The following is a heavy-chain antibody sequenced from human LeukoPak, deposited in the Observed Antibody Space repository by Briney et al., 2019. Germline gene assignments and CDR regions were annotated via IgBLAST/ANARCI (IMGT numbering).Heavy chain of an antibody. CDR3: ARGKVRIYYDSSGYYSPFDY. CDR1: GGSFSGYY. Sequence: SETLSLTCAVYGGSFSGYYWSWIRQPPGKRLEWIGEINHSGSTNYNPSLKSRVTISVDTSKNQFSLKLSSVTAADTAVYYCARGKVRIYYDSSGYYSPFDYWGQGTLATVSS. CDR2: INHSGST. V-gene: IGHV4-34*01. D-gene: IGHD3-22*01. J-gene: IGHJ4*02.